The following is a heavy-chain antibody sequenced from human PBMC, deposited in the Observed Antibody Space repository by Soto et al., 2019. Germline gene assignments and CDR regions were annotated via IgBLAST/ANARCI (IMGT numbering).Heavy chain of an antibody. CDR1: GFSLSTSGVG. CDR3: AHVLVVVANYGIDV. D-gene: IGHD2-15*01. CDR2: IYWDDDK. J-gene: IGHJ6*02. V-gene: IGHV2-5*02. Sequence: ITLKESGPTLVKPTQTLTLTCTFSGFSLSTSGVGVGWIRQPPGKALEWLALIYWDDDKRYSPSLTSRLTITKDTSKNQVVLTMTNMDPVDTATYYCAHVLVVVANYGIDVWGQGTTVTVSS.